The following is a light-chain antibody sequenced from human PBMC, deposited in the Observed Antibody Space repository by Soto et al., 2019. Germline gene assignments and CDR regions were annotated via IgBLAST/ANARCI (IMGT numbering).Light chain of an antibody. V-gene: IGKV2-30*01. CDR2: KVS. Sequence: DVVMTQSPLSLPVTLGQPASISCRSSQSLVYSDGNTYLNWFQQRPGQSPRRLLYKVSNRDSGVPGRFCGCGLCTDFTLKISWVEAEGVGVYYWMQCTFCPFAFGGGIKVEIK. CDR3: MQCTFCPFA. CDR1: QSLVYSDGNTY. J-gene: IGKJ4*01.